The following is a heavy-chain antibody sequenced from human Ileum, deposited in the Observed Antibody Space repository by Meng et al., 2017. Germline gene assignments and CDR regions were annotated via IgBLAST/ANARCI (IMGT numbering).Heavy chain of an antibody. CDR3: ANRAWLES. CDR2: ILDRDGKT. D-gene: IGHD3-10*01. Sequence: GESLKISCAASGFSFSNQSMSWVRQAPGKGLEWVSVILDRDGKTYYADSVKGRFTISRDNSKNTLYLQMNSLRVDDTAVYYCANRAWLESWGQGTLVTGSS. CDR1: GFSFSNQS. V-gene: IGHV3-23*01. J-gene: IGHJ5*01.